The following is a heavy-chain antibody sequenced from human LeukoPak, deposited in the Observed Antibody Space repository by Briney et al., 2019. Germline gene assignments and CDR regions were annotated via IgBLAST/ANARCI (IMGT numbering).Heavy chain of an antibody. Sequence: GGSLRLSCTAAGFNFGTHWMSWVRQSPEKGLEFVANIKYDDTVKNYVGSVKGRFTISRDNPSNSVYLQMDSLRPEDTALYYCARDPDSSAFDYWGQGAQVTVSS. CDR1: GFNFGTHW. V-gene: IGHV3-7*01. CDR2: IKYDDTVK. J-gene: IGHJ4*02. D-gene: IGHD2-15*01. CDR3: ARDPDSSAFDY.